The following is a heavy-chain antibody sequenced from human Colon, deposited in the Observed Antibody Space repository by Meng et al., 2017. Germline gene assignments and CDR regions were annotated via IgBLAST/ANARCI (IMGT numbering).Heavy chain of an antibody. Sequence: RLVQPGVGGKKPGASVSVSCKASGYTFTNHGISWIRQAPGQGLEWMGWISCYNGDTNYAQKLQGRVTMTTDTSTNTAYMDLRGLRSDDTAVYYCARDPSNTSGRYAYFDYWGQGTLVTVSS. J-gene: IGHJ4*02. CDR1: GYTFTNHG. V-gene: IGHV1-18*01. CDR2: ISCYNGDT. D-gene: IGHD6-19*01. CDR3: ARDPSNTSGRYAYFDY.